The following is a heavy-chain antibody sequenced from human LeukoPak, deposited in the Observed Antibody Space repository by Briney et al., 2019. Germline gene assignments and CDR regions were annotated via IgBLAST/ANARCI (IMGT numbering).Heavy chain of an antibody. D-gene: IGHD1-26*01. Sequence: ASVKVSCKASGYTFTGYYMHWVRQAPGQGLEWMVWINPNSGGTNYAQKFQGRVTMTRDTSISTAYMELSRLRSDDTAVYYCARDLVRATPFDYWGQGTLVTVSS. CDR3: ARDLVRATPFDY. CDR1: GYTFTGYY. J-gene: IGHJ4*02. V-gene: IGHV1-2*02. CDR2: INPNSGGT.